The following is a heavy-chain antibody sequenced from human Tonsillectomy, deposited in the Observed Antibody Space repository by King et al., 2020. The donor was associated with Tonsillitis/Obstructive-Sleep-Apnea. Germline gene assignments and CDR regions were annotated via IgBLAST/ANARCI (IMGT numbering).Heavy chain of an antibody. CDR3: TTTGAAHAPILVPTISQGV. V-gene: IGHV3-15*07. J-gene: IGHJ4*02. D-gene: IGHD5-12*01. CDR2: IKSKSDGGTT. CDR1: GFTFSKAW. Sequence: VQLVESGGGLVKPGGSLRLSCAASGFTFSKAWMNWVRQAPGKGLEWVGRIKSKSDGGTTDYVAPVKGRFTISRDDSKNTLYLQMNSLKTEDTAVCYCTTTGAAHAPILVPTISQGVRGQGTLVTVSS.